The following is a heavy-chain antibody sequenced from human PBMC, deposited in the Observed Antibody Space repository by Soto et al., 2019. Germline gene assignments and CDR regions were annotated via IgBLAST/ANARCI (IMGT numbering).Heavy chain of an antibody. CDR1: GGSMSSGGYY. J-gene: IGHJ5*02. D-gene: IGHD2-2*01. Sequence: SETLSLTCTVSGGSMSSGGYYWSWIRQHPGKGLEWIGYIYYSGSTYYNPSLKSRVTISVDTSKNQFSLKLSSVTAADTAVYYCARGGDIVVVPDNWFDPWGQGTLVTVS. CDR2: IYYSGST. CDR3: ARGGDIVVVPDNWFDP. V-gene: IGHV4-31*03.